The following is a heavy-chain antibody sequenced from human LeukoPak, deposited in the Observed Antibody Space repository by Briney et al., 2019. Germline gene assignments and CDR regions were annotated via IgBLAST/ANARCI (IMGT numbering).Heavy chain of an antibody. CDR2: IYYTGST. Sequence: SETLSLTCNVSGDSISNSSYYWGWIRQPPGKGLEWVGSIYYTGSTYYKSSLKSRVTISVDTSKNQFSLKLSSVTAADTAVYTCARHRNSKYYSDSSGYYWDYWGQGTLVTVSS. J-gene: IGHJ4*02. CDR3: ARHRNSKYYSDSSGYYWDY. D-gene: IGHD3-22*01. V-gene: IGHV4-39*01. CDR1: GDSISNSSYY.